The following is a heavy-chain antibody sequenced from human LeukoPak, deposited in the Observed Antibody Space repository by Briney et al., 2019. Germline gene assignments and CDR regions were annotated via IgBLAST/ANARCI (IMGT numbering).Heavy chain of an antibody. CDR2: ISAYNGNT. D-gene: IGHD6-19*01. CDR1: GYTFTGYY. V-gene: IGHV1-18*04. CDR3: ARDLKRGYSSGRYSWGTGSSNDC. Sequence: ASVKVSCKASGYTFTGYYMHWVRQAPGQGLEWMGWISAYNGNTNYAQKLQGRVTMTIDTSTSTAYMELRSLRSDDTAVYYCARDLKRGYSSGRYSWGTGSSNDCWGQGTLVTVSS. J-gene: IGHJ4*02.